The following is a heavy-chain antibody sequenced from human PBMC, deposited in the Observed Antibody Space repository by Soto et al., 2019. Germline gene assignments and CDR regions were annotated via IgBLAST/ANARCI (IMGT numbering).Heavy chain of an antibody. CDR1: GGSTSSDYY. CDR2: MLYSGLT. J-gene: IGHJ6*02. Sequence: SETLSLTCTVSGGSTSSDYYWAWIRQPPGKGLEWIGSMLYSGLTYYNPSLKSRVTLSVDTSKNQFSVRLNSVTASDAAVYYCAPLSVSLSGPYGIHVWGQGTTVTAP. D-gene: IGHD2-15*01. V-gene: IGHV4-39*01. CDR3: APLSVSLSGPYGIHV.